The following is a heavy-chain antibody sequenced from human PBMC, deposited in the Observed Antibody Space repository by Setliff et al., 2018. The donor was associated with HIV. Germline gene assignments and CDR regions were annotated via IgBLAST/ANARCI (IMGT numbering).Heavy chain of an antibody. CDR2: ISSYNGNT. Sequence: ASVKVSCKASGYTFTSYGITWVRQAPGQGLEWMGWISSYNGNTDYAQKLQGRVTMTTHPSATTAYMELRSLRSDDTAVYYCARGLYSSSSRGAFDIWGQGTTVTVSS. CDR1: GYTFTSYG. CDR3: ARGLYSSSSRGAFDI. J-gene: IGHJ3*02. V-gene: IGHV1-18*01. D-gene: IGHD6-6*01.